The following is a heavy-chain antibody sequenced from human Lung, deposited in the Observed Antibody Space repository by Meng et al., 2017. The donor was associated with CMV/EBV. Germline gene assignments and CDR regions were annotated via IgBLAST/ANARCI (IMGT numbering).Heavy chain of an antibody. CDR3: AKGAGSVGSIHFDY. D-gene: IGHD1-26*01. CDR2: IWYDGSEK. J-gene: IGHJ4*02. CDR1: GFIFSSYG. V-gene: IGHV3-33*06. Sequence: GGSLRLXXAASGFIFSSYGMHWVRQAPGKGLEWVAVIWYDGSEKYYADSVKGRFIISRDNSRNMLYLQMSSLRAEDTAVYYCAKGAGSVGSIHFDYWGQGTLVXVSS.